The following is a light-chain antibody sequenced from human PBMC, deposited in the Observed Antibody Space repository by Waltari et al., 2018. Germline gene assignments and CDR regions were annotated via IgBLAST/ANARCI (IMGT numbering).Light chain of an antibody. CDR1: QSLLHTNNKNY. Sequence: DIVVTQSPDSLAVSLGERATINCKSSQSLLHTNNKNYLAWYQLRPGQPPKLLIYWASTRESGVPGRFSGSGSGTDFTLTISGLQAEDVAVYYCQQYYGVPLTFGGGTKVEIK. J-gene: IGKJ4*01. V-gene: IGKV4-1*01. CDR3: QQYYGVPLT. CDR2: WAS.